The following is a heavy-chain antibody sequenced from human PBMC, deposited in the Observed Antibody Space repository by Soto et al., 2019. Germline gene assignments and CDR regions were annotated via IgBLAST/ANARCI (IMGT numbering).Heavy chain of an antibody. CDR2: IYTSGST. J-gene: IGHJ5*02. D-gene: IGHD2-2*01. CDR3: ASSCSSTSCPGPNWFDP. CDR1: GGSISSYY. V-gene: IGHV4-4*07. Sequence: PSETLSLTCTVSGGSISSYYWSWIRQPAGKGLEWIGRIYTSGSTNYNPSLKSRVTMSVDTSKNQFSLKLSSVTAADTAVYYCASSCSSTSCPGPNWFDPWGQGTLVTVS.